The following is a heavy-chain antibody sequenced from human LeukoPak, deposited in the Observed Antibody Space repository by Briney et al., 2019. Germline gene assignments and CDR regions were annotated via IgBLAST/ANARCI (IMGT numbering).Heavy chain of an antibody. Sequence: PGGSLRLSCAASGFTFSSYAMSWVRQAPGKGLEWVAVISYDGSNKYYADSVKGRFTISRDNSKNTLYLQMNSLRAEDTAVYYCARELWGIVVVARFPSAMDVWGQGTTVTVSS. J-gene: IGHJ6*02. V-gene: IGHV3-30-3*01. CDR2: ISYDGSNK. CDR3: ARELWGIVVVARFPSAMDV. CDR1: GFTFSSYA. D-gene: IGHD2-15*01.